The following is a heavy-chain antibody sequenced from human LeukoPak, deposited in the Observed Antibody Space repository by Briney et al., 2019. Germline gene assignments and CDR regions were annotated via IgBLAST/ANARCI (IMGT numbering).Heavy chain of an antibody. J-gene: IGHJ1*01. V-gene: IGHV3-74*01. CDR3: ARVPITLAGTKDAKYFQH. CDR1: GFTFSSYE. Sequence: GGSLRLSCAASGFTFSSYEMNWVRQAPGKGLVWVSRINSDGSSTTYADSVKGRFTISRDNAKNTLYLQMNSLRAEDTALYYCARVPITLAGTKDAKYFQHWGQGTLVTVSS. D-gene: IGHD6-19*01. CDR2: INSDGSST.